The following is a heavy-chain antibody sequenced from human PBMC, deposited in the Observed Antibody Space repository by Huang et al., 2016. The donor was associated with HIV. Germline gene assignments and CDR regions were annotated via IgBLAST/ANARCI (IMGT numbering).Heavy chain of an antibody. V-gene: IGHV4-4*07. D-gene: IGHD4-4*01. Sequence: QVQLQQSGPGLVRPSGTLSLTCTVSGCSFSTYYCTWLRQPAGKGLEWIGRISTRGGTNHSPSLKSRVTMSVDTSKTQCSLTLNSVTAADTAVYYCARDPFDFSIGFPFDLWGRGTLVTVSS. J-gene: IGHJ2*01. CDR1: GCSFSTYY. CDR3: ARDPFDFSIGFPFDL. CDR2: ISTRGGT.